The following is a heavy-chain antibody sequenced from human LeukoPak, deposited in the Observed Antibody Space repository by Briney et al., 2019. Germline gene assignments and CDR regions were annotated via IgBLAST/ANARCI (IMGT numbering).Heavy chain of an antibody. Sequence: SETLSLTCTVSGGSISSYYWSWIRQPPGKGLEWIGYIYYSGSTNYNPSLKSRVTISVDTSKNQFSLKLSSVTAADTAVYYCARSRSGSYFTFDYWGQGTLVTVSS. CDR1: GGSISSYY. J-gene: IGHJ4*02. CDR2: IYYSGST. V-gene: IGHV4-59*01. D-gene: IGHD1-26*01. CDR3: ARSRSGSYFTFDY.